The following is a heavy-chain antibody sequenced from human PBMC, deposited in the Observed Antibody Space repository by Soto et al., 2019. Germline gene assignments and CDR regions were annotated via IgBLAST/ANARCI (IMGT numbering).Heavy chain of an antibody. V-gene: IGHV3-23*01. CDR3: VKDWTGNKCPCLDV. J-gene: IGHJ6*02. CDR1: GFTFNAHA. D-gene: IGHD2-8*02. CDR2: ISGDGKST. Sequence: EVEVLESGGGLQQPGGSLRLSCVASGFTFNAHAMTRVRQGPGVGLEWTSSISGDGKSTYYADSVKGRFTVSRDNSKNTLTLQINSLRVEDTATYYCVKDWTGNKCPCLDVWGQGTTVTVSS.